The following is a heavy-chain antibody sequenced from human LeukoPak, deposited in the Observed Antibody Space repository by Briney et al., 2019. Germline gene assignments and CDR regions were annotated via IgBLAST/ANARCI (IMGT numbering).Heavy chain of an antibody. D-gene: IGHD2-2*01. V-gene: IGHV4-30-4*08. CDR1: GGSISSGDYY. J-gene: IGHJ6*02. Sequence: SETLSLTCTVSGGSISSGDYYWSWFRQPPGKDLEWIGYIYYSGDTYYNPSLRSRVTTSTDMSKNQFSLKLSSVTAADTAVYYCTTLPLSPFSSTSNYYYYYGMDVWGQGTTVTVSS. CDR2: IYYSGDT. CDR3: TTLPLSPFSSTSNYYYYYGMDV.